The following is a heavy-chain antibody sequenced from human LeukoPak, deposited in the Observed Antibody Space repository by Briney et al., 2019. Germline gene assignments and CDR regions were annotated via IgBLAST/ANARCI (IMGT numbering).Heavy chain of an antibody. CDR1: GFTFSKFP. CDR3: AKSLFTSATGTGRAFHI. D-gene: IGHD1-1*01. V-gene: IGHV3-23*01. CDR2: ISASGDVT. J-gene: IGHJ3*02. Sequence: GGSLRLSCAASGFTFSKFPMGWVRQAPGRGLEWVSAISASGDVTFYADSLRGRFTISRDNSKSTLYLQMNGLRAEDAAIFYCAKSLFTSATGTGRAFHIWGQGTRVTVSS.